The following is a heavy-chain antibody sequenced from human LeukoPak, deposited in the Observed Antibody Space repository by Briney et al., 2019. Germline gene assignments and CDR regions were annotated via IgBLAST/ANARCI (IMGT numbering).Heavy chain of an antibody. V-gene: IGHV3-48*03. CDR1: GFIFSSYE. D-gene: IGHD2-15*01. J-gene: IGHJ4*02. CDR2: TSNSGGTK. Sequence: PGRSLRLSCAASGFIFSSYEMNWVRQAPGKGLEWVSYTSNSGGTKYYADSVKGRFTISRDNAKNSLYLQMNSLRAEDTAVYYCARVLGSDHINGYFDSWGQGTLVTVSS. CDR3: ARVLGSDHINGYFDS.